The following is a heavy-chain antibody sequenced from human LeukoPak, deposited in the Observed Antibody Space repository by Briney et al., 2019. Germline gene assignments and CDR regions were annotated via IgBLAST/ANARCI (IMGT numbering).Heavy chain of an antibody. CDR3: ARDLVYSSGWYYPDY. V-gene: IGHV3-30*03. CDR2: ISYDGSNK. J-gene: IGHJ4*02. CDR1: GFTFSSYG. D-gene: IGHD6-19*01. Sequence: GGSLRLSCAASGFTFSSYGMHWVRQAPGKGLEWVAVISYDGSNKYYADSVKGRFTISRDNSKNTLYLQMNSLRAEDTAVYYCARDLVYSSGWYYPDYWGQGTLVTVSS.